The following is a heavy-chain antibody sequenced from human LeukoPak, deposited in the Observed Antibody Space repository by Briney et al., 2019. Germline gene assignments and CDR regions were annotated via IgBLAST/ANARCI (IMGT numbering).Heavy chain of an antibody. D-gene: IGHD1-26*01. CDR1: GFTVSSNY. CDR3: ARGGSGSYWYYYMDV. V-gene: IGHV3-66*01. Sequence: PGGSLRLSCAASGFTVSSNYMSWVRQAPGKGLEWVSVIYSGGSTYYADSVKGRFTISRDNSKNTLYLQMNSLRAEDTAVYYCARGGSGSYWYYYMDVWGKGTTVTISS. J-gene: IGHJ6*03. CDR2: IYSGGST.